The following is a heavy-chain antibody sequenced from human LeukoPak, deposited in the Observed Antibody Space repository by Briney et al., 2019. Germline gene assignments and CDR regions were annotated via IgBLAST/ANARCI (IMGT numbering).Heavy chain of an antibody. D-gene: IGHD6-19*01. V-gene: IGHV3-48*02. CDR1: GFSLSDYN. J-gene: IGHJ4*02. CDR3: ARGVSRYISGWHFDY. CDR2: ISGSSSTL. Sequence: GGSLRLSCAASGFSLSDYNMNWVRRAPGTGLEWVSYISGSSSTLKYADSVKGRFTISRDNGKNSLYLQMNSLRDEDTAVYYCARGVSRYISGWHFDYWGQGTLVTVSS.